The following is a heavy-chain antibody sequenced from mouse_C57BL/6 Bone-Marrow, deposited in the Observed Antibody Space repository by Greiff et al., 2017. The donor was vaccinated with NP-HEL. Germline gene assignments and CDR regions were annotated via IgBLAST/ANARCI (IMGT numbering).Heavy chain of an antibody. Sequence: EVKLVESGGGLVQPKGSLKLSCAASGFSFNTYAMNWVRQAPGKGLEWVARIRSKSNNYATYYADSVKDRFTISRDDSESMLYLQMNNLKTEDTAMYYCVRPSYDYDGDVYWYFDVWGTGTTVTVSS. CDR3: VRPSYDYDGDVYWYFDV. V-gene: IGHV10-1*01. CDR1: GFSFNTYA. CDR2: IRSKSNNYAT. D-gene: IGHD2-4*01. J-gene: IGHJ1*03.